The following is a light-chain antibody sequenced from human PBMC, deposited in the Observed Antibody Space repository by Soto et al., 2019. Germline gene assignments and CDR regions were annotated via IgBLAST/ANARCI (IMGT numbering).Light chain of an antibody. V-gene: IGKV1-5*01. CDR3: QQYNSVSLLT. CDR1: QSISTW. Sequence: DIQMTQSPSTLSASVGDRVTITCRASQSISTWLAWYQQKPGKAPKLLIYDASSLESGVPSRFSGSVSGTEFTLTISSLQPDDFATYYCQQYNSVSLLTFGGGTKVEIK. J-gene: IGKJ4*01. CDR2: DAS.